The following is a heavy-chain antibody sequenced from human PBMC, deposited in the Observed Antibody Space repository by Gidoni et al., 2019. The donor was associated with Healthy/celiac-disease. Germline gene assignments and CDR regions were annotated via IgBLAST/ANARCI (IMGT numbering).Heavy chain of an antibody. CDR2: ISGSGGST. Sequence: EVQLLESGGGLVQPGGSLRLSCAASGFTFSSYAMSWVRQAHGKGLVWVSAISGSGGSTYDADSVKGRFTISRDNSKNTLYLQMNSLRAEDTAVYYCANNGGSYKPPYFDYWGQGTLVTVSS. V-gene: IGHV3-23*01. CDR1: GFTFSSYA. D-gene: IGHD1-26*01. J-gene: IGHJ4*02. CDR3: ANNGGSYKPPYFDY.